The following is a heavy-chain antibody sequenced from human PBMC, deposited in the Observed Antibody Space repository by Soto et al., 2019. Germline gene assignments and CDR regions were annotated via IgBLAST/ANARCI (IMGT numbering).Heavy chain of an antibody. J-gene: IGHJ4*02. Sequence: GGSLRLSCAASGFTFSTYAMSWVRQAPGKGLEWVSGISASGGSTYYTNSMKGRFTISRDNSKNTLYLQVNSLRAEDTAVYYCARSWSDKGLPNDYWGQGTPVTVSS. CDR3: ARSWSDKGLPNDY. V-gene: IGHV3-23*01. CDR2: ISASGGST. D-gene: IGHD2-15*01. CDR1: GFTFSTYA.